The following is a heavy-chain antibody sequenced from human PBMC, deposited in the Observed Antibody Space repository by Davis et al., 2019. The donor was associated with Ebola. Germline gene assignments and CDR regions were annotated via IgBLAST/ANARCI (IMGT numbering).Heavy chain of an antibody. CDR1: GGSISSSSYY. J-gene: IGHJ4*02. V-gene: IGHV4-39*07. CDR3: AKQELGRTLYSDY. D-gene: IGHD7-27*01. Sequence: PSETLSLTCTVSGGSISSSSYYWGWIRQPPGKGLEWIGSIYNSGSTYYNPSLKSRVTISVDTSKNQFSLNLSSVTAADTAAYYCAKQELGRTLYSDYWGLGTLVTVSS. CDR2: IYNSGST.